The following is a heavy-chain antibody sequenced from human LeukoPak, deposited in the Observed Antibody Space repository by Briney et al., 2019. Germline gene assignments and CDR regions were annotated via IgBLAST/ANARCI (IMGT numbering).Heavy chain of an antibody. CDR2: INHSGST. V-gene: IGHV4-34*01. J-gene: IGHJ4*02. Sequence: SGTLSLTCAVYGGSFSGYYWSWIRQPPGKGLEWIGEINHSGSTNYNPSLKSRVTISVDTSKNQFSLKLSSVTAADTAVYYCARHGSYYDSSGYYGVDFAVGYWGQGTLVTVFS. CDR1: GGSFSGYY. D-gene: IGHD3-22*01. CDR3: ARHGSYYDSSGYYGVDFAVGY.